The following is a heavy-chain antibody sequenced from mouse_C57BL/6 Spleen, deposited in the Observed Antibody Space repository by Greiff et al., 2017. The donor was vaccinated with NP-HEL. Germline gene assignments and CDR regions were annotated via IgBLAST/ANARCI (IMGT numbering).Heavy chain of an antibody. CDR2: IRNKANGYTT. V-gene: IGHV7-3*01. CDR1: GFTFTDYY. CDR3: ARMGLRDFDY. J-gene: IGHJ2*01. Sequence: EVKVEESGGGLVQPGGSLSLSCAASGFTFTDYYMSWVRQPPGKALEWLGFIRNKANGYTTEYSASVKGRFTISRDNSQSILYLQMNALRAEDSATYYCARMGLRDFDYWGQGTTLTVSS.